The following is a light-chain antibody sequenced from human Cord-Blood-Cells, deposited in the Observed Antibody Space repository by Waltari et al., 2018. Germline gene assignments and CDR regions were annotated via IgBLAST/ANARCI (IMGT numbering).Light chain of an antibody. V-gene: IGKV1-12*01. CDR1: PGISSW. CDR3: QQANSVPYT. J-gene: IGKJ2*01. Sequence: DIQMTQSPSSVSASVGDRVTITCRASPGISSWLAWYQQKPGKAPHILIYAASSLQSGVPSRFSGSGSGTDFTLPISSLQHEDFATHYCQQANSVPYTFGEGTKLEIK. CDR2: AAS.